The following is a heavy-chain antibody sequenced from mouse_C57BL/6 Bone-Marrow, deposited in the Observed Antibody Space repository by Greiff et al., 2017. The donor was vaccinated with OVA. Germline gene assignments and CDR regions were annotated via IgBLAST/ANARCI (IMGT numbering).Heavy chain of an antibody. CDR2: INPSTGGT. CDR3: ARWGYGAFDY. D-gene: IGHD3-1*01. J-gene: IGHJ2*01. V-gene: IGHV1-42*01. Sequence: EVQLQESGPELVKPGASVKISCKASGYSFTGYYMNWVKQSPEKSLEWIGEINPSTGGTTYYQKFKAKATLTVDKSSSTAYMQLKSLTSEDSAVYYCARWGYGAFDYWGQGTTLTVSS. CDR1: GYSFTGYY.